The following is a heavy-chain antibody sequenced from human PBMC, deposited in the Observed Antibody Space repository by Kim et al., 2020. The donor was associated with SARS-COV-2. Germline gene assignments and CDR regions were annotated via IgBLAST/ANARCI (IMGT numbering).Heavy chain of an antibody. D-gene: IGHD3-9*01. Sequence: SETLSLTCAVYGGSFSGYYWSWIRQPPGKGLEWIGEINHSGSTNYNPSLKSRVTISVDTSKNQFSLKLSSVTAADTAVYYCARGGPLRYFDWLSIQGIPEWGQGTLVTVSS. CDR2: INHSGST. V-gene: IGHV4-34*01. CDR3: ARGGPLRYFDWLSIQGIPE. J-gene: IGHJ4*02. CDR1: GGSFSGYY.